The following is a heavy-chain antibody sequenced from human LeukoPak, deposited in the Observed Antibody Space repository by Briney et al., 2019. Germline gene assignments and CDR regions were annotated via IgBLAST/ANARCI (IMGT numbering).Heavy chain of an antibody. V-gene: IGHV3-23*01. CDR3: AKDRYYYDSSGSPFDY. D-gene: IGHD3-22*01. J-gene: IGHJ4*02. Sequence: GGSLRLSCVASGFTFSTYGMSWVRQAPGKGPEWVSAISGSGGSTYYADSVEGRFTISRDNSKNTLYLQMNSLRAEDTAVYYCAKDRYYYDSSGSPFDYWGQGTLVTVSS. CDR2: ISGSGGST. CDR1: GFTFSTYG.